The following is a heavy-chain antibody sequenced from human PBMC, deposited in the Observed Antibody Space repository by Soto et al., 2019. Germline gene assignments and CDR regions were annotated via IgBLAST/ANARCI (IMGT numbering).Heavy chain of an antibody. D-gene: IGHD5-18*01. Sequence: QVQLVQSGAEVKKPGSSVKVSCKASGGTFSSYAISWVRQAPGQGLEWMGGIIPIFGTANYAQKFQGRVTITADESTSTAYMELSSLRSEDTAVYYCAGTVDTAMGYYYYYGMDVWGQGTTVTVSS. CDR3: AGTVDTAMGYYYYYGMDV. J-gene: IGHJ6*02. CDR1: GGTFSSYA. CDR2: IIPIFGTA. V-gene: IGHV1-69*12.